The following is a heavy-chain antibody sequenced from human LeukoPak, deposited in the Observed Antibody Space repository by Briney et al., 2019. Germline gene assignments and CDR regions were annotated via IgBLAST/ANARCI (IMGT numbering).Heavy chain of an antibody. D-gene: IGHD4-17*01. CDR3: AKCPYGDYFDWFDP. V-gene: IGHV3-23*01. J-gene: IGHJ5*02. Sequence: PGASLRLSCAASGVTFSSYALSWVRQAPGKGLEWVSAISGSGGSTYYADSVKGRFTISRDNSKNTLYLQMNSLRAEDTAVYYCAKCPYGDYFDWFDPWGQGTLVTVSS. CDR2: ISGSGGST. CDR1: GVTFSSYA.